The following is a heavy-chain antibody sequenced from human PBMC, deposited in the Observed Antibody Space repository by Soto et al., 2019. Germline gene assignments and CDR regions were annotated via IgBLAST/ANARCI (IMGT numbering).Heavy chain of an antibody. D-gene: IGHD3-10*01. J-gene: IGHJ3*02. Sequence: SVKVACKASGGTFSNYAINWVRQAPGQGLEWMGGFIPIFDAANYAQNFRGRVTITADESTTTAYMELSDLRSEDTAMYYCARKAESYGFDIWGQGTLVTVSS. CDR3: ARKAESYGFDI. CDR2: FIPIFDAA. V-gene: IGHV1-69*13. CDR1: GGTFSNYA.